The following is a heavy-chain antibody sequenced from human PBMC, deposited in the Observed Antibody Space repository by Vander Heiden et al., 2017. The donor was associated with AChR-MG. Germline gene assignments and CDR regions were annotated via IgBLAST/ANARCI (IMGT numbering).Heavy chain of an antibody. Sequence: LVESGGGLVQPGGSLSLSCAASGFTFSSYWMSWVRQAPGKGLEWVANINQDGSEKYYVDPVKGRFTISRDNAKNSLYLQMNSLRAEDTALYYCARKGDAMDVWGQGTKVTVSS. J-gene: IGHJ6*02. CDR1: GFTFSSYW. V-gene: IGHV3-7*01. CDR2: INQDGSEK. CDR3: ARKGDAMDV. D-gene: IGHD3-16*01.